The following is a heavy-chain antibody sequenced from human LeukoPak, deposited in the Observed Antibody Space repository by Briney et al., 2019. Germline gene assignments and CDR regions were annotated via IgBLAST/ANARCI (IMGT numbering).Heavy chain of an antibody. D-gene: IGHD6-19*01. CDR2: IGSNSSSI. Sequence: GGSLRLSCAASGLTFSGFSMNWVRQAPGKGLEWVSYIGSNSSSIYDADSVKGRFTISRDNAKNSLYPQMNSLRVEDTAVYYCARDRGAVTGQYFDYWGQGTLVTVSS. CDR1: GLTFSGFS. CDR3: ARDRGAVTGQYFDY. V-gene: IGHV3-48*04. J-gene: IGHJ4*02.